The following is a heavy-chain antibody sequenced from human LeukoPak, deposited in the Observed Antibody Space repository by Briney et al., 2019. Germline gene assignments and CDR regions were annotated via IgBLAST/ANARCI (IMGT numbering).Heavy chain of an antibody. V-gene: IGHV3-53*01. CDR3: ATVVVVAATGAFDI. J-gene: IGHJ3*02. Sequence: GGSLRLSCAASGFTVSSNYMSWVRQAPGKGLEWVSVIYSGGSTYYADSVKGRFTISRDNSKNTLYLQMNSLRAEDTAVYYCATVVVVAATGAFDIWGQGTMVTVSS. CDR2: IYSGGST. CDR1: GFTVSSNY. D-gene: IGHD2-15*01.